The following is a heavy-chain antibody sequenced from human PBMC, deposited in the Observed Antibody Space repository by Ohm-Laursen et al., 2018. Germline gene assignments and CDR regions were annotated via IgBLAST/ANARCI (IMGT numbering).Heavy chain of an antibody. CDR3: ASLNTAFDY. CDR1: GFTFSSYW. J-gene: IGHJ4*02. Sequence: ETLSLTCAASGFTFSSYWMHWVRQAPGKGLVWVSRINSDGSSTSYADSVKGRFTISRDNAKNTLYLQMNSLRAEDTAVYYCASLNTAFDYWGQGTPVTVSS. D-gene: IGHD5-18*01. CDR2: INSDGSST. V-gene: IGHV3-74*01.